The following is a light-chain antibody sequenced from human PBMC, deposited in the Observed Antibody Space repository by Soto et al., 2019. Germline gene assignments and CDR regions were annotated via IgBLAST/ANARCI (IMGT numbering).Light chain of an antibody. V-gene: IGKV3-15*01. Sequence: IVMTQSPATLSVSPGERATLSCRASQNIYSNVAWYQQRPGQAPRLLIYRASTRAPGIPARFSGSGSGTEFTLTISSLQSEDFATYYCQQYNSYRTFGQGTKVEIK. CDR3: QQYNSYRT. CDR2: RAS. CDR1: QNIYSN. J-gene: IGKJ1*01.